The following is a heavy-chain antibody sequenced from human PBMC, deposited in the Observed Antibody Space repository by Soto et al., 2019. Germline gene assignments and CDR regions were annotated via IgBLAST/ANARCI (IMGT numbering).Heavy chain of an antibody. CDR3: ARGEDSSGWYGDLPFDY. J-gene: IGHJ4*02. V-gene: IGHV4-59*01. CDR1: EGTISSYC. D-gene: IGHD6-19*01. CDR2: FYYSGST. Sequence: SEPLSLSCTVAEGTISSYCWSWIRQPPGKGLEWYGYFYYSGSTNYNPSLKSRVTISVATSKRQFSLKLSSVTAVDRAVYFCARGEDSSGWYGDLPFDYWGQGTLVTVSS.